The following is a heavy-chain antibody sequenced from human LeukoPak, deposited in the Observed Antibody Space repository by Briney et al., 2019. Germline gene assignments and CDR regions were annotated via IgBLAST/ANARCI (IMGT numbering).Heavy chain of an antibody. CDR2: IYYSGST. D-gene: IGHD1-7*01. Sequence: SETLSLTCTVSGGSISSGGYYWSWIRQHPGKGLEWIGYIYYSGSTYYNPSLKSRVTISVDTSKNQFSLKLSSVTAADTAVYCCARDSKWYYGFYYGMDVWGQGTTVTVSS. V-gene: IGHV4-31*03. CDR3: ARDSKWYYGFYYGMDV. CDR1: GGSISSGGYY. J-gene: IGHJ6*02.